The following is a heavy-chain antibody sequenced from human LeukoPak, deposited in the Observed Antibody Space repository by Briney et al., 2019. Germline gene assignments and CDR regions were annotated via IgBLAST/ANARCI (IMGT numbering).Heavy chain of an antibody. J-gene: IGHJ4*02. Sequence: PGGSLRLSCAASGFTFNTCNMNWVRQAPGKGLEWVSSISSVGGHIYYADSVKGRFTISRDNAKNSLYLQMDSLTAEDTAVYYCARDKSHIEYWGQGILVTVSS. V-gene: IGHV3-21*01. CDR2: ISSVGGHI. CDR1: GFTFNTCN. CDR3: ARDKSHIEY.